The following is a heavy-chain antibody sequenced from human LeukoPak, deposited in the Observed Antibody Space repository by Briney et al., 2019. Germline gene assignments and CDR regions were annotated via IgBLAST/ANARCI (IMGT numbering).Heavy chain of an antibody. J-gene: IGHJ6*02. V-gene: IGHV4-59*01. CDR1: GGSISSYY. CDR3: ARDRYYYGMDV. CDR2: IYYSGST. Sequence: PSETLSLTCTVSGGSISSYYWSWIRQPPGKGLEWIGYIYYSGSTNYNPSLKSRVTISVDTSKNQFSLELSSVTAADTAVYYCARDRYYYGMDVWGQGTTVTVSS.